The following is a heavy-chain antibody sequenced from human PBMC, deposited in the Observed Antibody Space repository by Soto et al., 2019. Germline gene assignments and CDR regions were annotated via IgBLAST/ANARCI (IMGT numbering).Heavy chain of an antibody. J-gene: IGHJ5*02. CDR2: FYSSGSI. V-gene: IGHV4-31*03. Sequence: QIELQESGPGLVKPSQTLSLTCFVSGYFIGAGGYYWSWIRHHPGKGLEWIGSFYSSGSIIYNPSLRSRVSITGDMSTNQLSMSLTSVTAADTARYYCARMYSNGSGWFHPWGQGTLVTVSS. D-gene: IGHD6-19*01. CDR1: GYFIGAGGYY. CDR3: ARMYSNGSGWFHP.